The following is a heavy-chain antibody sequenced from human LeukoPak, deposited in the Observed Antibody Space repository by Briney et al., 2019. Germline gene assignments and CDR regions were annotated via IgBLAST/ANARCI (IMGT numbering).Heavy chain of an antibody. CDR3: TTSGNPSLIDI. CDR1: GFTFSSYW. CDR2: IKRKSDGGTT. D-gene: IGHD1-26*01. Sequence: NPGGSLRLSCAASGFTFSSYWMSWVRQAPGKGLEWVGRIKRKSDGGTTDYAAPVKGRFTISRDDSKSILYLQMNSLKTEDTAVYYCTTSGNPSLIDIWGQGTMVTVSS. J-gene: IGHJ3*02. V-gene: IGHV3-15*01.